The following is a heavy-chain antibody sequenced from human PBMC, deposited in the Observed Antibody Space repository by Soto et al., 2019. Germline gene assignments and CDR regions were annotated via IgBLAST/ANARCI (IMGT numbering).Heavy chain of an antibody. Sequence: QVQLQQWGAGLLKPSETLSLTCAVYGGSFSGYYWSWIRQPPGKGLEWIGEINHSGSTNYNPSLKSRVTISVDTSKNQLSLKLSSVTAADTAVYYCARGSQTDYWGQGTLVTVSS. CDR1: GGSFSGYY. CDR3: ARGSQTDY. V-gene: IGHV4-34*01. CDR2: INHSGST. J-gene: IGHJ4*02.